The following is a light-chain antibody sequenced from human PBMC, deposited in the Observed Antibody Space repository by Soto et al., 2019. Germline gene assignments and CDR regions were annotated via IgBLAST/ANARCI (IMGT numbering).Light chain of an antibody. V-gene: IGKV3-15*01. Sequence: IVMTQSPATLSVSPGERATLSCRASQSVSSKLAWYQQKPGQAPRLLIYGASTRATGVQARFSGSGSGTEFTLTIRSLQSEDFAVYYCKQYNKWPLTFGQGTKVDIK. CDR1: QSVSSK. CDR3: KQYNKWPLT. CDR2: GAS. J-gene: IGKJ1*01.